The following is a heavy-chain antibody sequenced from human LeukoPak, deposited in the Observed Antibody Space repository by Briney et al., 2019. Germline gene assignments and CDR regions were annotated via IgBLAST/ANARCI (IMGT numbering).Heavy chain of an antibody. CDR3: ARRLVYSGSHRDAFDI. Sequence: PSGTLSLTCTVSGGSISSYYWSWIWQPPGKGLEWIGYIYYSGSTNYNPSLRSRVTISVDTSKNQFSLKLSSVTAADTAVYYCARRLVYSGSHRDAFDIWGQGTMVTVSS. CDR2: IYYSGST. CDR1: GGSISSYY. D-gene: IGHD1-26*01. V-gene: IGHV4-59*01. J-gene: IGHJ3*02.